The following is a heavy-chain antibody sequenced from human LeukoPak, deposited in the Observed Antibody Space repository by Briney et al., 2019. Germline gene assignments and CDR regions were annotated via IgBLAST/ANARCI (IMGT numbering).Heavy chain of an antibody. J-gene: IGHJ4*02. Sequence: PGGSPRLSCAASGFTFSTYGMHWVRQAPGKGLEWVAFIRYDGSNKYYADSVKGRFTISRDNSKNTLYLQMNSLRAEDTAMYFCAKDKDPWKSTSISDFDYWGQGTLVTVSS. D-gene: IGHD1-1*01. CDR3: AKDKDPWKSTSISDFDY. V-gene: IGHV3-30*02. CDR1: GFTFSTYG. CDR2: IRYDGSNK.